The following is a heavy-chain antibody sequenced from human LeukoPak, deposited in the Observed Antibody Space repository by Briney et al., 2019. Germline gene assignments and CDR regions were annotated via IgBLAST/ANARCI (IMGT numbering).Heavy chain of an antibody. D-gene: IGHD4-11*01. V-gene: IGHV1-2*02. CDR1: GYTFTGYY. CDR3: ARDRMTTLNWLDP. CDR2: INPNSGGT. J-gene: IGHJ5*02. Sequence: ASVKVSCKASGYTFTGYYMHWVRQAPGQGLEWMGWINPNSGGTNYAQKFQGRVTMTRDTSISTAYMELSRLRSDDTAVYYCARDRMTTLNWLDPWGQGTLVTVSS.